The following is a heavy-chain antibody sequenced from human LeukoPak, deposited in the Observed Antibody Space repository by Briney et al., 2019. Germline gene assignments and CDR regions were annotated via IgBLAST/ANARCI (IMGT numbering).Heavy chain of an antibody. D-gene: IGHD2-15*01. CDR1: GHTFTSYY. J-gene: IGHJ4*02. Sequence: ASVKVSCKASGHTFTSYYMHWVRQAPGQGLEWMGIINPSGGSTSYAQKFQGSVTMTRDTSTSTVYMELSSLRSEDTAVYYCARDDPYCSGGSCYSSGVFDYWGQGTLVTVSS. CDR3: ARDDPYCSGGSCYSSGVFDY. CDR2: INPSGGST. V-gene: IGHV1-46*01.